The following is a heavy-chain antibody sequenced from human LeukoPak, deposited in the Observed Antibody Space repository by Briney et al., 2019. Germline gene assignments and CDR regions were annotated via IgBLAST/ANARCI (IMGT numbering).Heavy chain of an antibody. D-gene: IGHD4-17*01. CDR2: INPSGGST. J-gene: IGHJ3*02. Sequence: GASVKVSCKAYGYTFTSYYMHLVRQAPGQGLEWMGIINPSGGSTSYAQKFQGRVTMTRDTSTSTVYMELSSLRSEDTAVYYCANTYGDYQNAFDIWGQGTMVTVSS. CDR3: ANTYGDYQNAFDI. CDR1: GYTFTSYY. V-gene: IGHV1-46*01.